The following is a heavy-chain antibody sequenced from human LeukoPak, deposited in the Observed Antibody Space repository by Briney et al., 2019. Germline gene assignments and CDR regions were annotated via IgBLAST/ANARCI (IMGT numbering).Heavy chain of an antibody. CDR1: GFTVSSDY. CDR3: AGVGGIAARQELDY. Sequence: GGSLRLSCAASGFTVSSDYMSWVRQAPGKGLEWVSVIYSGGSTYYADSVKGRFTISRDNSKNTLYLQMNSLRAEDTAVYYCAGVGGIAARQELDYWGQGTLVTVSS. V-gene: IGHV3-66*02. J-gene: IGHJ4*02. CDR2: IYSGGST. D-gene: IGHD6-13*01.